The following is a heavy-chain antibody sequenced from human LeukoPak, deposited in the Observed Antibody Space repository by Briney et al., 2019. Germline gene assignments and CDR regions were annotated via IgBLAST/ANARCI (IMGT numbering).Heavy chain of an antibody. J-gene: IGHJ4*02. V-gene: IGHV4-34*01. Sequence: SETLSLTCAVYGGSFSGYYWSWIRQPPGKGLEWIGEINHSGSTNYNPSLKSRVTISVDTSKNQFSLKLSSVTAADTAVYYCARDGRPTTVTDWGQGTLVTVSS. CDR2: INHSGST. D-gene: IGHD4-11*01. CDR3: ARDGRPTTVTD. CDR1: GGSFSGYY.